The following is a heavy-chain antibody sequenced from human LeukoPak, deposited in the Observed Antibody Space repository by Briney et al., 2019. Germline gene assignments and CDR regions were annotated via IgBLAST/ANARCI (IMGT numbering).Heavy chain of an antibody. Sequence: GGSLRLSCAASGFTFSSYAMSWVRQAPGKGLEWVSVISGGGGSTYYADPVKGRFTISRDNSKNTLYLQMNSLRAEDTAVYYCAKASWYSSSWYWFDPWGQGTLVTVSS. CDR2: ISGGGGST. V-gene: IGHV3-23*01. J-gene: IGHJ5*02. CDR3: AKASWYSSSWYWFDP. CDR1: GFTFSSYA. D-gene: IGHD6-13*01.